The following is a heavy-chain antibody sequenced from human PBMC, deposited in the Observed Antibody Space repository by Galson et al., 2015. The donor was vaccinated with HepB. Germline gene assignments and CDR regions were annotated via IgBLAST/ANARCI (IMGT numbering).Heavy chain of an antibody. CDR1: GFTFSTYG. CDR2: LWSDGNNK. J-gene: IGHJ4*02. CDR3: ARNVVPGRVGATVY. V-gene: IGHV3-33*01. D-gene: IGHD1-26*01. Sequence: SLRLSCAASGFTFSTYGMHWVRQAPGKGLEWVAVLWSDGNNKAYAASVKGRFTISRDNSKNTLYLQMNSLRAEDTAVYYCARNVVPGRVGATVYWGQGTLVTVSS.